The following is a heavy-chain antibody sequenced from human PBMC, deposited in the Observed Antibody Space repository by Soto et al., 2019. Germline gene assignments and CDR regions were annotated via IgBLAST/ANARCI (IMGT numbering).Heavy chain of an antibody. CDR2: IYQSGST. J-gene: IGHJ4*02. Sequence: QVQLQESGPGLVKPSGTLSLTCAVSGGAISSSKWWSWVRQPPGKGLEWIGEIYQSGSTNYNPSLESRVRMSVDKSRNQFSLKLTSVSGADTAVYYCARASATIAAAAIFDYWGQGTLVTVSS. D-gene: IGHD6-13*01. CDR3: ARASATIAAAAIFDY. V-gene: IGHV4-4*02. CDR1: GGAISSSKW.